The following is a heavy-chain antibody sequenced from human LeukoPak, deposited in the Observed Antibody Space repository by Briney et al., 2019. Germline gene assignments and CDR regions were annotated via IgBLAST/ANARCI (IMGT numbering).Heavy chain of an antibody. V-gene: IGHV4-59*08. CDR1: GDSTTYYY. CDR3: ARRRYSSSCRDY. CDR2: IHYSGST. D-gene: IGHD6-13*01. J-gene: IGHJ4*02. Sequence: SETLSLTCTVSGDSTTYYYWSWIRQPPGKGLEWIGYIHYSGSTNYNPSLKSRVTISGDTSKNQFSLKLSSVTAADTAVYYCARRRYSSSCRDYWGQGTLVTVSS.